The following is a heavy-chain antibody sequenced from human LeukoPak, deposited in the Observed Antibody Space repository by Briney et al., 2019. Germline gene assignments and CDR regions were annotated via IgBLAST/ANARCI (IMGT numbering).Heavy chain of an antibody. CDR3: ARKRWLDY. V-gene: IGHV4-39*07. CDR2: INHSGST. D-gene: IGHD5-24*01. J-gene: IGHJ4*02. CDR1: GGSISSGDYY. Sequence: SETLSLTCTVSGGSISSGDYYWSWIRQPPGKGLEWIGEINHSGSTNYDPSLKSRVTISVDTSKNQFSLKLSSVTAADTAVYYCARKRWLDYWGQGTLVTVSS.